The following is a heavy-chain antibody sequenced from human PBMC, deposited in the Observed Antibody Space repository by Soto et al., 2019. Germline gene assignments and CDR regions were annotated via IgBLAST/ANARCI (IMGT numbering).Heavy chain of an antibody. CDR2: IKQDVSEK. V-gene: IGHV3-7*01. CDR3: ATSRNFDY. CDR1: GFTFSSYW. J-gene: IGHJ4*02. D-gene: IGHD6-13*01. Sequence: GGSLRLSCVVPGFTFSSYWMNWVRQAPGKGLEWVANIKQDVSEKYYVDSAKGRFTISRDNARNSLYLQMNSLSAEDTAIYYCATSRNFDYWGQGSMVTVSS.